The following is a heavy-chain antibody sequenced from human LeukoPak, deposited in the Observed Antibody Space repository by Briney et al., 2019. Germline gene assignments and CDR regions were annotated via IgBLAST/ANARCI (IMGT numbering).Heavy chain of an antibody. CDR3: ACPTTADAFDI. Sequence: SETLSLTCTVSGASISSYYWSWIRQPPGKGLEWIGYIYYSGSTNYNPSLKSRVTISVDTSKNQFSLNLSSVTAADTAVYYCACPTTADAFDIWGQGTMVTVSS. V-gene: IGHV4-59*01. CDR2: IYYSGST. J-gene: IGHJ3*02. CDR1: GASISSYY. D-gene: IGHD1-26*01.